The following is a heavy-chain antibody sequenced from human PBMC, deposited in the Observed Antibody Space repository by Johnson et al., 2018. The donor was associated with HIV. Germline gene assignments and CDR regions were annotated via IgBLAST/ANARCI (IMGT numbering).Heavy chain of an antibody. V-gene: IGHV3-30*04. CDR3: TRHPPGALDAFDI. CDR2: IAYDGSNN. Sequence: EWVAVIAYDGSNNYYADSVKGRVTISRDNSKNTLYLQMNSLRAEDTAVYYCTRHPPGALDAFDIWGQGTMVTVSS. J-gene: IGHJ3*02. D-gene: IGHD1-26*01.